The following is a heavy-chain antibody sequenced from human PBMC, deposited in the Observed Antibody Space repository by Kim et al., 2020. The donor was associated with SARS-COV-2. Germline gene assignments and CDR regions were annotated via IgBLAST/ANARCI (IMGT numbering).Heavy chain of an antibody. CDR2: IDWDDDK. Sequence: SGPTLVNPTQTLTLTCTLSGLSLTTRGVCVSWIRQPPGKALEWLARIDWDDDKYYMTSLKTRLAISKDTSKNQVVLTMTNMDPVDTATYYCAQTSGKGFCTNVRCLKGGWFDPWGQGTLVTVSS. J-gene: IGHJ5*02. CDR1: GLSLTTRGVC. CDR3: AQTSGKGFCTNVRCLKGGWFDP. V-gene: IGHV2-70*12. D-gene: IGHD2-8*01.